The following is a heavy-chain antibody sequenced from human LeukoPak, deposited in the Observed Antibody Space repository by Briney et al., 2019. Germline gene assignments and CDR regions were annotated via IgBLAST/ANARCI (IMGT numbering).Heavy chain of an antibody. CDR1: RYTFTDYY. Sequence: ASVKVSRKASRYTFTDYYMQWVRQAPGHGPEWLGWINSNSGATNYAQQFQGRVTMTRDTSISTVYMELSSLRSDDTAVYYCARGRDRGASTPFDYWGQGTLVTVSS. J-gene: IGHJ4*02. V-gene: IGHV1-2*02. D-gene: IGHD1-26*01. CDR3: ARGRDRGASTPFDY. CDR2: INSNSGAT.